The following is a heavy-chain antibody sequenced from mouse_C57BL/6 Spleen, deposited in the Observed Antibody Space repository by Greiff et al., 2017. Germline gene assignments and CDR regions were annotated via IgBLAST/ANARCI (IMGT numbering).Heavy chain of an antibody. J-gene: IGHJ2*01. D-gene: IGHD2-2*01. Sequence: EVKLVESGTVLARPGASVKMSCKTSGYTFTSYWMHWVKQRPGQGLEWIGAIYPGNGDTNYNQKFKGKAKLTAVKSASTAYMELSRLTNEDSADYYCTRGVTGYYFDYWGQGTTLTVSS. CDR1: GYTFTSYW. CDR3: TRGVTGYYFDY. CDR2: IYPGNGDT. V-gene: IGHV1-5*01.